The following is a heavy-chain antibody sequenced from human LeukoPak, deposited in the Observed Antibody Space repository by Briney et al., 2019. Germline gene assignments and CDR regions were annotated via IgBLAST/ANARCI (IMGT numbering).Heavy chain of an antibody. Sequence: SETLSLTCTVSGGSISSYYWSWVRQPPGKGLEWIGYIYYSGSTNYNPSLKSRVTISVDTSKNQFSLKLSSVTAADTAVYYCARQGIAAAGSPFDYWGQGTLVTVSS. D-gene: IGHD6-13*01. CDR1: GGSISSYY. J-gene: IGHJ4*02. V-gene: IGHV4-59*08. CDR3: ARQGIAAAGSPFDY. CDR2: IYYSGST.